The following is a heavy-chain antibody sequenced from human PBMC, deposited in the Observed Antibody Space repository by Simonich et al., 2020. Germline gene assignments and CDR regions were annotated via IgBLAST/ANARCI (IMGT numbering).Heavy chain of an antibody. J-gene: IGHJ4*02. CDR1: GGSIRSYY. Sequence: QVQLQESGPGLVKPSETLSLTRPVAGGSIRSYYWSWIRRHPGKGLEWSGYIYYSGSTNYTPALKSRVTISLNTSKNQFSLKLSSVTAADTAVYYCARLPDYWGQGTLVTVSS. CDR3: ARLPDY. CDR2: IYYSGST. V-gene: IGHV4-59*08.